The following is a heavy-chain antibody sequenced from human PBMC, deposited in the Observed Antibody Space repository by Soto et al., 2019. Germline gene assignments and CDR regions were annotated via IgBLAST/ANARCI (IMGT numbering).Heavy chain of an antibody. CDR1: GGSISSGGYY. V-gene: IGHV4-31*03. CDR3: ARGRRRAAAGKDYYYYYYMDV. CDR2: IYYSGST. J-gene: IGHJ6*03. Sequence: QVQLQESGPGLVKPSQTLSLTCTVSGGSISSGGYYWSWIRQHPGKGLEWIGYIYYSGSTYYNPSLQGRVTISVATSKILFSLKLSSVTAGDTAVYYCARGRRRAAAGKDYYYYYYMDVWGKGTTVTVSS. D-gene: IGHD6-13*01.